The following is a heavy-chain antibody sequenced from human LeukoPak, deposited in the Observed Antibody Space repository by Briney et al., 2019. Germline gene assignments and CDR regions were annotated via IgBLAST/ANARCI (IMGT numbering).Heavy chain of an antibody. Sequence: PSETLSLTCTVSGGSISSGDYYWSWIRQPPGKGLEWTGYIYYSGSTYYNPSLKSRVTISVDTSKNQFSLKLSSVTAADTAVYYCASFSNADGGAFDYWGQGTLVTVSS. CDR2: IYYSGST. J-gene: IGHJ4*02. D-gene: IGHD4-11*01. CDR3: ASFSNADGGAFDY. CDR1: GGSISSGDYY. V-gene: IGHV4-30-4*01.